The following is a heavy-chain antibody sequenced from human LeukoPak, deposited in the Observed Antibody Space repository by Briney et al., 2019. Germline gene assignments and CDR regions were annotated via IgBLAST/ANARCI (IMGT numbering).Heavy chain of an antibody. CDR3: ASSVIIDPLDY. V-gene: IGHV1-18*01. D-gene: IGHD3-3*01. J-gene: IGHJ4*02. Sequence: ASVKVSCKASGYTFTSYGISWVRQAPGQGLEWMGWISAYNGNTNYAQKLQGRVTMTRDTSTSTVYMELSSLRSEDTAVYYCASSVIIDPLDYWGQGTLVTVSS. CDR2: ISAYNGNT. CDR1: GYTFTSYG.